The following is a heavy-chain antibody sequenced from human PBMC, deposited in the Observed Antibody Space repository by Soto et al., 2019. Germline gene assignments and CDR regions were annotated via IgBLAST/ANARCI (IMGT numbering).Heavy chain of an antibody. D-gene: IGHD5-12*01. Sequence: EVRLLESGGGLIQPGGSLRLSCAASGFTFSSYVMSWVRQAPGTGLEWVAVISGSGTNTYYADSVKGRFTISRDNSKNTVYLQMTSLRAEDTAEYYCAKDTSPYSGYNSFEYWGEGTLVTVSS. J-gene: IGHJ4*02. V-gene: IGHV3-23*01. CDR1: GFTFSSYV. CDR3: AKDTSPYSGYNSFEY. CDR2: ISGSGTNT.